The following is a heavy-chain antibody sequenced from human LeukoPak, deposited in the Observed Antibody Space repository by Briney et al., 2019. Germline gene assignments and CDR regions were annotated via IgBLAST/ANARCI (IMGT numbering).Heavy chain of an antibody. CDR2: INHSGST. Sequence: SETLSLTCAVYGGSFSGYYWSWIRQPPGKGLEWIGEINHSGSTNYNPSLKSRVTISVDTSKNQFSLKLGSVTAADTAVYYCARARGYSYGYYFDYWGQGTLVTVSS. CDR3: ARARGYSYGYYFDY. J-gene: IGHJ4*02. D-gene: IGHD5-18*01. CDR1: GGSFSGYY. V-gene: IGHV4-34*01.